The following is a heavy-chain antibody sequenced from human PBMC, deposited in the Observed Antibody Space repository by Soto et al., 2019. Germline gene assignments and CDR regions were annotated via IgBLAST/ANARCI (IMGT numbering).Heavy chain of an antibody. CDR2: INPNSGGT. V-gene: IGHV1-2*02. Sequence: QVQLVQSGAEVKKPGASVKVSCKASGYTFTGYYMHWVRQAPGQGLEWMGWINPNSGGTNYAQKCQGRVTMTRDTSISTAYMELSRLRSDDTAVYYCARDPVVGYSSHEGDGGWFDPWGQGTLVTVSS. D-gene: IGHD6-13*01. J-gene: IGHJ5*02. CDR3: ARDPVVGYSSHEGDGGWFDP. CDR1: GYTFTGYY.